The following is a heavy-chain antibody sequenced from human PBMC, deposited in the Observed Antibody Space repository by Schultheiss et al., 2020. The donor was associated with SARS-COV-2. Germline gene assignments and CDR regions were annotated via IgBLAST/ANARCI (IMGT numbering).Heavy chain of an antibody. CDR1: GFTFSSYS. Sequence: GGSLRLSCAASGFTFSSYSMNWVRQAPGKGLEWVSSISSSSSYIYYADSVKGRFTISRDNAKNSLYLQMNSLRAEDTAVYYCARVTVVTPGYYYGMDVWGQGTTVTVS. CDR2: ISSSSSYI. D-gene: IGHD4-23*01. J-gene: IGHJ6*02. V-gene: IGHV3-21*01. CDR3: ARVTVVTPGYYYGMDV.